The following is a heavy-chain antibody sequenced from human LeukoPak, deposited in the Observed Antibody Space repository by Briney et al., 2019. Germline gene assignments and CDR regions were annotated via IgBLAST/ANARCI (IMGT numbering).Heavy chain of an antibody. V-gene: IGHV3-33*01. CDR2: IWYDGSNK. Sequence: GVSLRLSCAASGFTFSSYGMNWVRQAPGKGLEWVAVIWYDGSNKYYGDSVKGRFTISRDNSKNTVSLQMNSLRVEDTAVYYCARLGSSWSFDYWGQGTLVTVSS. D-gene: IGHD6-13*01. J-gene: IGHJ4*02. CDR1: GFTFSSYG. CDR3: ARLGSSWSFDY.